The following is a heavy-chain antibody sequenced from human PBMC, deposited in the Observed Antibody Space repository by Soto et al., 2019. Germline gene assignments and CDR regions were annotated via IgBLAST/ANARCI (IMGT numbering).Heavy chain of an antibody. V-gene: IGHV3-74*01. Sequence: PGGSLRLSCAASGFTVSSNHMSWVRQAPGKGPVWVARVHPDGSHTDHADYVQGRFIVSRDNAKSTLHLQMSGLRVDDTALYFCVRGSNGWSGFDYWGQGYQVTVSS. D-gene: IGHD6-19*01. CDR1: GFTVSSNH. CDR2: VHPDGSHT. CDR3: VRGSNGWSGFDY. J-gene: IGHJ4*02.